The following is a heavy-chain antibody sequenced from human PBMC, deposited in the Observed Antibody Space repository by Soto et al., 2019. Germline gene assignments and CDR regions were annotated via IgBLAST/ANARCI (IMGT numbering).Heavy chain of an antibody. Sequence: SETLSLTCAVYGGSFSGYYWSWIRQPPGKGLEWIGEINHSGSTNYNPSLKSRVTISVDTSKNQFSLKLSSVTAADTAVYYCARGLRYFDWLLRWRWFDPWGQGTLVTVSS. D-gene: IGHD3-9*01. CDR2: INHSGST. CDR3: ARGLRYFDWLLRWRWFDP. V-gene: IGHV4-34*01. CDR1: GGSFSGYY. J-gene: IGHJ5*02.